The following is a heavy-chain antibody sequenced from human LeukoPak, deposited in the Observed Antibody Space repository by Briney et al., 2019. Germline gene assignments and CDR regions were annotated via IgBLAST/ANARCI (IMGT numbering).Heavy chain of an antibody. CDR3: ARDQRLAYYYHGMDV. CDR2: ITNNGSTI. V-gene: IGHV3-48*03. J-gene: IGHJ6*02. D-gene: IGHD6-25*01. Sequence: GGSLRLSCAASGFTFSTYAMNWVRQAPGKGLEWVSYITNNGSTIYYADSVKGRFTISRDKAENSLYLQMNSLRAEDTAIYYCARDQRLAYYYHGMDVWGQGTTVTVSS. CDR1: GFTFSTYA.